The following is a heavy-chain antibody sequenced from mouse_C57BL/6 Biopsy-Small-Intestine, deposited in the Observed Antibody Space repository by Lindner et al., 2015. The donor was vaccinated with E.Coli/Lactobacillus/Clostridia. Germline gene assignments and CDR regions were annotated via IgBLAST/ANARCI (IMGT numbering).Heavy chain of an antibody. V-gene: IGHV1-22*01. J-gene: IGHJ2*01. CDR1: GYTFTSYN. Sequence: VQLQESGPELVKPGASVKMSCKASGYTFTSYNIHWVKQSHGKSLDWIGYINPNSGGTNYNQKFKDKATLTVNKSSNTAYMELRSLTSEDSAVYYCARGVTTHFDYWGQGSTLTVSS. CDR3: ARGVTTHFDY. CDR2: INPNSGGT. D-gene: IGHD2-2*01.